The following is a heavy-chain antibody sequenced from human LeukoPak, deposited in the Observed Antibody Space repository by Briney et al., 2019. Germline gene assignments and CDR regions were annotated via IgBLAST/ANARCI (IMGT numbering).Heavy chain of an antibody. D-gene: IGHD3-10*01. CDR1: GFTFSSDA. J-gene: IGHJ6*03. V-gene: IGHV3-30*04. CDR3: AKGGLWFGELITQNYYYYYMDV. CDR2: ISYDGTNI. Sequence: GGSLRLSCAASGFTFSSDAMHWVRQAPGKGLEWVAVISYDGTNIYYADSVKGRFTISRDNSKNTLYLQMNSLRAEDTAVYYCAKGGLWFGELITQNYYYYYMDVWGKGTTVTVSS.